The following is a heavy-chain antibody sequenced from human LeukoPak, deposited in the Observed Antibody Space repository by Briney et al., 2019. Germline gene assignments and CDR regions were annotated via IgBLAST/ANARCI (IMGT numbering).Heavy chain of an antibody. D-gene: IGHD2-2*01. CDR2: IYHTGDT. CDR3: ARDLYCSSTSCYYYYYGMDV. Sequence: KTSETLSLTCTVSGDSITSSYWSWIRQPPAKELTWIRYIYHTGDTSHNPALGSRVTMSLDTSKIQFSLKLSSVTAADTAVYYCARDLYCSSTSCYYYYYGMDVWGQGTTVTVSS. J-gene: IGHJ6*02. V-gene: IGHV4-59*12. CDR1: GDSITSSY.